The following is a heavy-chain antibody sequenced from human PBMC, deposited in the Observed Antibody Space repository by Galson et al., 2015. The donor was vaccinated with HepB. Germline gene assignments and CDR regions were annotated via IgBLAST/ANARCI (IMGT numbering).Heavy chain of an antibody. Sequence: ETLSLTCTVSGGSISSYYWSWFRQPPGKGLEWIGYIYYSGSTNYNPSLKSRVTISVDTSKNQFSLKLSSVTAADTAVYYCARSPYYCTNCWYSDLWGRGTLVTVSS. CDR2: IYYSGST. CDR1: GGSISSYY. J-gene: IGHJ2*01. D-gene: IGHD2-8*01. V-gene: IGHV4-59*01. CDR3: ARSPYYCTNCWYSDL.